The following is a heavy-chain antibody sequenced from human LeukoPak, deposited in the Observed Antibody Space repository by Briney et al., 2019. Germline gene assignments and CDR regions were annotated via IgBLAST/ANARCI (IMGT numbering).Heavy chain of an antibody. J-gene: IGHJ4*02. CDR2: IKQDGSEK. CDR3: ARGRFGIAARPFDY. CDR1: GFTFSSYW. D-gene: IGHD6-6*01. V-gene: IGHV3-7*01. Sequence: GGSLRLSCAASGFTFSSYWMSWVRQAPGKGLEWVANIKQDGSEKYYVDSVKGRFTISRDNAKNSLYLQMNSLRAEDTAVYYCARGRFGIAARPFDYWGQGTLVTVSS.